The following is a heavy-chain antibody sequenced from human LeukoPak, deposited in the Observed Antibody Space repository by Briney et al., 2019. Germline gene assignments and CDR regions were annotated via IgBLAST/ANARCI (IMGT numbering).Heavy chain of an antibody. CDR1: GFTFSNYA. V-gene: IGHV3-23*01. Sequence: GGSLRLSCVASGFTFSNYAMTWVRQAPGKGLEWFSTISGSGSSTYYADSVKGRFTISRDNSKNTLYLQMNSLRAEDTAVYYCAKEFSSSWYYYFDYWGQGTLVTVSS. D-gene: IGHD6-13*01. CDR3: AKEFSSSWYYYFDY. CDR2: ISGSGSST. J-gene: IGHJ4*02.